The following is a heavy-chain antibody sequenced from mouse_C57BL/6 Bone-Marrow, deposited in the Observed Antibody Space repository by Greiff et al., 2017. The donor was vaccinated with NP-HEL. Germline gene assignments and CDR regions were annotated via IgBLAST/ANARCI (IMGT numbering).Heavy chain of an antibody. D-gene: IGHD1-1*01. J-gene: IGHJ1*03. CDR1: GFTFSDYY. CDR2: INYDGSST. CDR3: ARDTLYYGGYWYFDV. Sequence: EVMLVESEGGLVQPGSSMKLSCTASGFTFSDYYMAWVRQVPEKGLEWVANINYDGSSTYYLDSLKSRFIISRDNAKNILYLQMSSLKSEDTATYYCARDTLYYGGYWYFDVWGTGTTVTVSS. V-gene: IGHV5-16*01.